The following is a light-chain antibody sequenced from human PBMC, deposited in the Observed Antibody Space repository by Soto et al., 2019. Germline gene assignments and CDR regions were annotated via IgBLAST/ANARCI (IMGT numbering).Light chain of an antibody. Sequence: QSALTQPPSASGSPGQSITISCTGTSRDVGGYNYVSWYQQYSGKAPKLILYEVNRRPSGVPDRFSGSKSGNTASLTVSGLQSEDEADYHCTSFSTGSSYVIFGGGTKLTVL. V-gene: IGLV2-8*01. CDR3: TSFSTGSSYVI. CDR2: EVN. CDR1: SRDVGGYNY. J-gene: IGLJ2*01.